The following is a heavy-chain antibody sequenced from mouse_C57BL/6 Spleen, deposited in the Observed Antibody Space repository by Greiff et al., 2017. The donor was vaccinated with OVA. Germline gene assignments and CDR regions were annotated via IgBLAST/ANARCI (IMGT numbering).Heavy chain of an antibody. V-gene: IGHV10-1*01. D-gene: IGHD1-1*01. Sequence: EVKLMESGGGLVQPKGSLKLSCAASGFSFNTYAMNWVRQAPGKGLEWVARIRSKSNNYATYYADSVKDRFTISRDDSESMLYLQMNNLKTEDTAMYYCVRQVLRGYAMDYWGQGTSVTVSS. CDR2: IRSKSNNYAT. J-gene: IGHJ4*01. CDR1: GFSFNTYA. CDR3: VRQVLRGYAMDY.